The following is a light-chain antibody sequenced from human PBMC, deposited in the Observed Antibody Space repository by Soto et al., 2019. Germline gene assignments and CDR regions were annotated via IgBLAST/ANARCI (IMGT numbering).Light chain of an antibody. V-gene: IGLV2-14*01. Sequence: QSVLTQPASVSGSPGQSITISCTGTSSDVGSYNYVSWYQQHPGKAPKLMIYGVSDRPSGIFSRFSGSKSGNTASLTISGLQTEDEADYYCSSYTDSSTLFGTGTKLTVL. CDR1: SSDVGSYNY. CDR3: SSYTDSSTL. CDR2: GVS. J-gene: IGLJ1*01.